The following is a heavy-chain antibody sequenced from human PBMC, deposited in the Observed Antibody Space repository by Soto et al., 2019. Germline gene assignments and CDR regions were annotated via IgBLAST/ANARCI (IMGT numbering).Heavy chain of an antibody. D-gene: IGHD2-15*01. CDR2: IYPGDSDT. Sequence: PGESLKISCKGSGYSFSSYWIGWVRQMPGKGLEWMGIIYPGDSDTRYSPSFQGQVTISADKSISTAYLQWSSLKASDTAMYYCAVTGVAATHGYYYGMDVWGHGTTVTVSS. J-gene: IGHJ6*02. V-gene: IGHV5-51*01. CDR3: AVTGVAATHGYYYGMDV. CDR1: GYSFSSYW.